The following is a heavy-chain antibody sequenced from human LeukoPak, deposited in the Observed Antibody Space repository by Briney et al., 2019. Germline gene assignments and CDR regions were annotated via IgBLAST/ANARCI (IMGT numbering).Heavy chain of an antibody. CDR3: ARGILVKVYAAFDY. CDR2: IIHTGRT. Sequence: PSETLSLTCTVSGGSISSSSYYWGWIRQSPGMGLEWIGEIIHTGRTNYNPSLTSRVSISVDTSKNQFSLEVSSVTAADTAVYYCARGILVKVYAAFDYWGQGTLVTVSS. CDR1: GGSISSSSYY. D-gene: IGHD2/OR15-2a*01. J-gene: IGHJ4*02. V-gene: IGHV4-39*07.